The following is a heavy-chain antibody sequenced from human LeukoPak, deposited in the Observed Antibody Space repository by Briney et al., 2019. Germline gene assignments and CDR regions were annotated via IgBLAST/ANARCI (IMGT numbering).Heavy chain of an antibody. CDR1: GFTFSSYE. J-gene: IGHJ4*02. CDR3: QRTPYDILTGYDDY. Sequence: PGESLRLSCAASGFTFSSYEMNWVRQAPGKGLEWVSYISSSGSTIYYADSVKGRFTISRDNAKNSLYLQMNSLRAEDTAVFYRQRTPYDILTGYDDYWGQGTLVTVSS. CDR2: ISSSGSTI. V-gene: IGHV3-48*03. D-gene: IGHD3-9*01.